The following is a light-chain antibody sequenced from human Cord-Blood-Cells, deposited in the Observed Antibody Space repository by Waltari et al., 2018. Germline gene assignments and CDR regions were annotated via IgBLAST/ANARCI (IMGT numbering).Light chain of an antibody. J-gene: IGKJ1*01. CDR1: KSSSNY. CDR3: QKSYSTPT. CDR2: AAS. Sequence: DIQMTPSPSSMSASVGDSITITCRASKSSSNYLNWYQQKPGKAPQLLIYAASSLKSGVPSRFSGSGSGTDFTLTISSLQAEDFASYYCQKSYSTPTFGQGTKVEIK. V-gene: IGKV1-39*01.